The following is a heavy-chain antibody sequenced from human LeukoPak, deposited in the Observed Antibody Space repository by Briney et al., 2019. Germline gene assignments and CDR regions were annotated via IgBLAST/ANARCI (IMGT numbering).Heavy chain of an antibody. D-gene: IGHD6-19*01. CDR3: AKDSNGWYQRGSNYFNY. V-gene: IGHV3-23*01. Sequence: GGSLRLSCVASGFSFNNFGMSWVRQAPGKGLEWVSTISGSGSSTYYVDSVKGRFTISRDNSKNTLYLQMNSLRAEDTAEYYCAKDSNGWYQRGSNYFNYWGQGTLVTVSS. J-gene: IGHJ4*02. CDR1: GFSFNNFG. CDR2: ISGSGSST.